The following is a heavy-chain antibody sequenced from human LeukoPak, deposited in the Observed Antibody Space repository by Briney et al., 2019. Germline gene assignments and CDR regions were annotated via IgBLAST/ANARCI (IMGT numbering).Heavy chain of an antibody. J-gene: IGHJ3*02. D-gene: IGHD2-21*02. CDR1: GFTFTDCY. Sequence: PGGSLRLSCAASGFTFTDCYMSWIRQAPGKGLEWVSAISGSGGSTYYADSVKGRFTISRHNSKNTLYLQMNSLRAEDTAVYYCARYCGGDCQRDAFDIWAKGQWSPSLQ. CDR3: ARYCGGDCQRDAFDI. V-gene: IGHV3-23*01. CDR2: ISGSGGST.